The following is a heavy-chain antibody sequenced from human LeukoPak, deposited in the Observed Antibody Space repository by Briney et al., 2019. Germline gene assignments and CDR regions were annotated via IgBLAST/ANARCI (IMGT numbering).Heavy chain of an antibody. CDR1: GGSISSYY. CDR2: IYYSGST. V-gene: IGHV4-59*01. CDR3: ARTSRMTTVTP. J-gene: IGHJ4*02. D-gene: IGHD4-17*01. Sequence: SETLSLTCTVSGGSISSYYWSWIRQPPGKGLEWIGYIYYSGSTNYNPSLKSRVTISVETSKNLFSLKLSSVTAADTAVYYCARTSRMTTVTPWGQGTLVTVSS.